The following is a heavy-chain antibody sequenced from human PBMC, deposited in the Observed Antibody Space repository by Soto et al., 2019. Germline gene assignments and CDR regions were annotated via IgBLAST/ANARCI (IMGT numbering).Heavy chain of an antibody. CDR2: ISFDSTST. V-gene: IGHV3-30*04. D-gene: IGHD6-6*01. Sequence: GGSLRLSCAASGFAFRSYAMHWVRQAPGKGLEWVGLISFDSTSTHYADSLRGRFTISRDNAKNTLYLQMNTLRSEDTAMYYCARVPDGGYTSSSPDYWGQGTLVTVS. CDR3: ARVPDGGYTSSSPDY. CDR1: GFAFRSYA. J-gene: IGHJ4*02.